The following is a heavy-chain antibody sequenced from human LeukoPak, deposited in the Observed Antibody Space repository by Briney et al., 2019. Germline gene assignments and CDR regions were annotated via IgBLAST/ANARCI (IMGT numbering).Heavy chain of an antibody. Sequence: GGSLRLSCAASGFTFSNAWMSWVRQAPGKGLEWVGRIKSKTDGGTTDYAAPVKGRFTISRDDSKNTLYLQMNSLKIEDTAVYYCTTDGERWLRLKYWGQGTLVTVSS. CDR3: TTDGERWLRLKY. D-gene: IGHD5-24*01. CDR2: IKSKTDGGTT. V-gene: IGHV3-15*01. CDR1: GFTFSNAW. J-gene: IGHJ4*02.